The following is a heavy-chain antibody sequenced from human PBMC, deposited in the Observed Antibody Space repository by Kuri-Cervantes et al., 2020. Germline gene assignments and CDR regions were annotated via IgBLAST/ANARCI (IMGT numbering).Heavy chain of an antibody. CDR1: GYTFTSYA. J-gene: IGHJ4*02. Sequence: ASVKVSCKASGYTFTSYAMHWVRQAPGQRLEWMGWINAGNGNTKYSQKFQGRVTITRDTSASTAYMELSSLRSDGTAVYYCARGPSDSGSPHRYFDYWGQGTLVTVSS. D-gene: IGHD3-22*01. CDR2: INAGNGNT. V-gene: IGHV1-3*01. CDR3: ARGPSDSGSPHRYFDY.